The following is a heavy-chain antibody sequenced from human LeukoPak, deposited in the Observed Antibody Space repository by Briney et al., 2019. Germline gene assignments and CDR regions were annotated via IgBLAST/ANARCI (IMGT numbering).Heavy chain of an antibody. Sequence: SVKVSCKASGGTFSSYAISWVRQAPGQGLEWMGRIIPILGIANYAQKFQGRVTITADKSTSTAYMEPSSLRSEDTAVYYCARSYYYYGPGSYYKDNWFDPWGQGTLVTVSS. CDR1: GGTFSSYA. J-gene: IGHJ5*02. CDR3: ARSYYYYGPGSYYKDNWFDP. V-gene: IGHV1-69*04. D-gene: IGHD3-10*01. CDR2: IIPILGIA.